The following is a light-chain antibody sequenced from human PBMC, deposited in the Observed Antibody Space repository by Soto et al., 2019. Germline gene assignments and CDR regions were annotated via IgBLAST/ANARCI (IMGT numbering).Light chain of an antibody. CDR1: QSVSSSY. CDR3: QQYGSSPPIT. V-gene: IGKV3-20*01. J-gene: IGKJ5*01. CDR2: GAS. Sequence: EIVLTQSPGTLSLSPGERATLSCRASQSVSSSYLAWYQQKPGQAPRLLNYGASSRATGIPDRFSGSGSGTDFTLTISRLEPDDFAVYYCQQYGSSPPITFGQGTRLEIK.